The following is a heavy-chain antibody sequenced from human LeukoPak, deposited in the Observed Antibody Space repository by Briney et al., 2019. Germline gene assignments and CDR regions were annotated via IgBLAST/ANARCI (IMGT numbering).Heavy chain of an antibody. CDR1: GFTFSSYS. CDR3: ARTPTADWLPPG. J-gene: IGHJ4*02. V-gene: IGHV3-21*01. D-gene: IGHD3-9*01. Sequence: GGSLRLSSAASGFTFSSYSMNCVRQAPGKGLEWVSSISSSSSYIHYADSVKVRFTISRDNAKNSLYLQMNSLRAEDTAVYYCARTPTADWLPPGWGQGTLVTVSS. CDR2: ISSSSSYI.